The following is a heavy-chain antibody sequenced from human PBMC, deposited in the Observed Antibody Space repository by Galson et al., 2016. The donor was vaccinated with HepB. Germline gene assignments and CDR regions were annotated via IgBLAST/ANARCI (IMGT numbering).Heavy chain of an antibody. V-gene: IGHV4-59*08. CDR3: ARQESGGDWSPPNWFDP. D-gene: IGHD3-16*01. CDR2: IYYSGIT. J-gene: IGHJ5*02. Sequence: LEWIGYIYYSGITDYNPSLKSRVTISVDTSKNQFSLKLSSVTAADTAVYYCARQESGGDWSPPNWFDPWGQGTLVTVSS.